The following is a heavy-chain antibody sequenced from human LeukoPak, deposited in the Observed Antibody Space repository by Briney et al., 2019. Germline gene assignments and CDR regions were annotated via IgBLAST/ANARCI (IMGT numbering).Heavy chain of an antibody. CDR2: IYYNGST. CDR3: ARRPYSSSWPFNY. D-gene: IGHD6-13*01. V-gene: IGHV4-39*01. CDR1: SSYW. J-gene: IGHJ4*02. Sequence: SSYWMSWIRQPPGKGLQWIGSIYYNGSTYYNPSLKSRVIISIDTSKNQFSLKVSSVTAADTAVYYCARRPYSSSWPFNYWGQGTVVTVSS.